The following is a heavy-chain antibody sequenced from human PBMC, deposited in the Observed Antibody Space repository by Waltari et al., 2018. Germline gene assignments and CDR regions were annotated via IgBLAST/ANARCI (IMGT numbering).Heavy chain of an antibody. V-gene: IGHV4-4*07. Sequence: QVQLQESGPGLVKPSETLSLTCTVSGGSISSYYWSWIRQPAGKGLEWIGLIYTSGSTNYNPSLKSRVTMSVDTSKNQFSLKLSSVTAADTAVYYCARDRVDTAMARAFDYWGQGTLVTVSS. D-gene: IGHD5-18*01. CDR3: ARDRVDTAMARAFDY. J-gene: IGHJ4*02. CDR1: GGSISSYY. CDR2: IYTSGST.